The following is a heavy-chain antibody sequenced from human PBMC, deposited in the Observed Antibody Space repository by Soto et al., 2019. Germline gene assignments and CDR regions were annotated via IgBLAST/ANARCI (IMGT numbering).Heavy chain of an antibody. CDR3: AYGGVTVTTDY. CDR2: INHSGST. Sequence: SETLSLTCAVYGGSFSCYYWSWIRQPPGKGLEWIGEINHSGSTNYNPSLKSRVTISVDTSKNQFSLKLSSVTAADTAVYYCAYGGVTVTTDYWGQGTLVTVSS. J-gene: IGHJ4*02. CDR1: GGSFSCYY. D-gene: IGHD4-17*01. V-gene: IGHV4-34*01.